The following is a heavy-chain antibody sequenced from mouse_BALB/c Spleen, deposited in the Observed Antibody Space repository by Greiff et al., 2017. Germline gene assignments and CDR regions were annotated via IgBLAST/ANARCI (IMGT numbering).Heavy chain of an antibody. CDR3: ARLHPYCYGGAMDY. J-gene: IGHJ4*01. CDR1: GFTFSSYG. V-gene: IGHV5-6*01. Sequence: EVHLVESGGDLVKPGGSLKLSCAASGFTFSSYGMSWVRQTPDKRLEWVATISSGGSYTYYPDSVKGRFTISRDNAKNTLYLQMSSLKSEDTAMYYCARLHPYCYGGAMDYWGQGTSGTVSS. CDR2: ISSGGSYT. D-gene: IGHD1-1*01.